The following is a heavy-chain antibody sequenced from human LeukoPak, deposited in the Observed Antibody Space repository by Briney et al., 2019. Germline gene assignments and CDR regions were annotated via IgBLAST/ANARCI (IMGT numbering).Heavy chain of an antibody. D-gene: IGHD3-22*01. CDR1: GFTFSIYA. Sequence: GGSLRLSCAASGFTFSIYAMTWVRQAPGKGLEWVSAIIGSGDGTYYADSVKGRFTISRDNSKNTLYLQMNSLRAEDTAVYYCAKDLATMIINNWFDPWGQGTLVTVSS. J-gene: IGHJ5*02. V-gene: IGHV3-23*01. CDR3: AKDLATMIINNWFDP. CDR2: IIGSGDGT.